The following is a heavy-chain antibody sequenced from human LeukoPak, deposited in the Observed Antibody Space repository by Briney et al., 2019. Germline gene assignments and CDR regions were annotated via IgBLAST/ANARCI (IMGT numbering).Heavy chain of an antibody. CDR2: ISGSGTST. Sequence: GGSLRLSCAVSGFTFTTYAMTWVRQAPGKGLEWVSAISGSGTSTYYADFVKGRFTISRDNSKNTLYLQINSLRAEDTAIYYCAKAPVRRDGYNYDYWGPGTLVTVSS. CDR3: AKAPVRRDGYNYDY. D-gene: IGHD5-24*01. CDR1: GFTFTTYA. J-gene: IGHJ4*02. V-gene: IGHV3-23*01.